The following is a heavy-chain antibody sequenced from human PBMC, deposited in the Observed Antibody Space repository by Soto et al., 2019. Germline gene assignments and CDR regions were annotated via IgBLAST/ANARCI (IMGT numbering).Heavy chain of an antibody. V-gene: IGHV3-30*18. D-gene: IGHD3-9*01. Sequence: GGSLRLSCAASGFSFSSYAMHWVRQAPGKGLEWVAFISYDGSREYYADAVKGRFTISRDSSKNTLYLQMNSLRTEDTAIYYCAKERTGYYIDYWGQGTLVTVSS. CDR2: ISYDGSRE. J-gene: IGHJ4*02. CDR1: GFSFSSYA. CDR3: AKERTGYYIDY.